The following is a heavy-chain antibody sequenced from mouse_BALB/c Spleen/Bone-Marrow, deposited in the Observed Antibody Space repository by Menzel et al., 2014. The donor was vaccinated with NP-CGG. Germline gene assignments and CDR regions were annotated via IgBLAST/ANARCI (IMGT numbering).Heavy chain of an antibody. CDR1: GYTFTSYW. Sequence: VQLQESGAELAKPGASVKMSCKASGYTFTSYWMHWVKQRPGQGLEWIGYINPSTGYTEYNQKFKDKATLTADKSSSTAYMQLSSLTSEDPAVYYCARSGDYGGFDYWGQGTTLTVSS. J-gene: IGHJ2*01. D-gene: IGHD2-4*01. CDR2: INPSTGYT. CDR3: ARSGDYGGFDY. V-gene: IGHV1-7*01.